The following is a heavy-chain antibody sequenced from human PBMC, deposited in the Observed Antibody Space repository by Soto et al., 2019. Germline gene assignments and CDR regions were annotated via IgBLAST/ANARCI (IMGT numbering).Heavy chain of an antibody. CDR1: GFTFSSYW. J-gene: IGHJ4*02. CDR2: IDSDGNSK. D-gene: IGHD1-26*01. CDR3: VRDDVGVGIDY. Sequence: EVQLVESGGGLVQPGGSLRLSCAASGFTFSSYWMHWVGQVPGKGLVWVSHIDSDGNSKTYADSVKGRFTISRDNAKNTVYLQMNSLRAEDTAVYYCVRDDVGVGIDYWCLGTLVTVSS. V-gene: IGHV3-74*03.